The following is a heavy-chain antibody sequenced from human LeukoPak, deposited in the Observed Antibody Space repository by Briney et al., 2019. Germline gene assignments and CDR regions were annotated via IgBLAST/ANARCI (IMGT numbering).Heavy chain of an antibody. Sequence: ASVKVSYKASGYTFTSYGISWVRQAPGQGLEWLGWISGYSGNTNYAQNLPGRFTMTTDTSTTTAYMELRSLRFDDTAVYYCARAWNDDDWFDPWGQGTLVTVSS. V-gene: IGHV1-18*01. J-gene: IGHJ5*02. CDR3: ARAWNDDDWFDP. D-gene: IGHD1-1*01. CDR1: GYTFTSYG. CDR2: ISGYSGNT.